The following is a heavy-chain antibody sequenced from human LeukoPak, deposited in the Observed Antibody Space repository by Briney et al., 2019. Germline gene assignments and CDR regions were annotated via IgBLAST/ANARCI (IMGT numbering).Heavy chain of an antibody. V-gene: IGHV3-23*01. Sequence: QPAGSLRLSCEASGYIFSSYAMSWVRQAPGKGLEWVSVISNSGATTDYADSVKGRFTISRDTSKNTLSLQMNSLRAEDTAVYYCAKEELYYYGSGTYYTLAPFDYWGQGTLVTVSS. CDR3: AKEELYYYGSGTYYTLAPFDY. D-gene: IGHD3-10*01. CDR2: ISNSGATT. CDR1: GYIFSSYA. J-gene: IGHJ4*02.